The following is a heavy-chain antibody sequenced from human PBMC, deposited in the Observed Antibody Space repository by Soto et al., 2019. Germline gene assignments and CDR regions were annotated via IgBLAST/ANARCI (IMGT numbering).Heavy chain of an antibody. CDR3: ARDGALASSQYFSDYFYFGMDV. Sequence: QVQLVESGGGVVQPGRSLRLSCAASGFTFSSNAMHWVRQAPGKGLEWVAVISSDGNNEYYAESVKGRLPISRDNSQNTLYLQMNTLRLEDTAVYYCARDGALASSQYFSDYFYFGMDVWGQGTTVTVSS. CDR2: ISSDGNNE. V-gene: IGHV3-30-3*01. J-gene: IGHJ6*02. D-gene: IGHD3-9*01. CDR1: GFTFSSNA.